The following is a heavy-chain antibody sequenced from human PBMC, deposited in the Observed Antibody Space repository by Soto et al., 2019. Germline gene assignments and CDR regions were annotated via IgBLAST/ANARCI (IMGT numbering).Heavy chain of an antibody. Sequence: SETLSLTCTVSGGSISNKYWSWIRQPAGKGLEWIGRMSSSGVTNYSPSLKSRVTMSVDMSKNQFSLKLSSVTATDAAVYYCARALDSSGWYGDDAFDIWGHGTLVT. J-gene: IGHJ3*02. CDR3: ARALDSSGWYGDDAFDI. D-gene: IGHD6-19*01. CDR2: MSSSGVT. V-gene: IGHV4-4*07. CDR1: GGSISNKY.